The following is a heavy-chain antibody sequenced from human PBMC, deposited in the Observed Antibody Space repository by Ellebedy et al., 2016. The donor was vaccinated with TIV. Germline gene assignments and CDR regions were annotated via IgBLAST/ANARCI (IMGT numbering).Heavy chain of an antibody. CDR3: ARGALVVPAAHYDH. V-gene: IGHV3-30-3*01. CDR1: GFMIKSHA. Sequence: PGGSLRLSCAASGFMIKSHALNWVSQAPGKGLEWVATLSFDGSNEYYADSVKGRFTISRDISKNTLYLEMSSLTTEDTAVYYCARGALVVPAAHYDHWGQGTPVTVSS. J-gene: IGHJ4*02. CDR2: LSFDGSNE. D-gene: IGHD2-2*01.